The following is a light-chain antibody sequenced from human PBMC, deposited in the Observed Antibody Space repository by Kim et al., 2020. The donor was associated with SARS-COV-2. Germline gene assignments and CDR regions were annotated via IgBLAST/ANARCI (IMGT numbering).Light chain of an antibody. CDR3: QPWHSTPAV. V-gene: IGLV3-1*01. CDR1: ALGDKY. Sequence: SYELTQPPSVSVSPGQTASIICTGDALGDKYTSWYHHRPGQSPVVVIYQNDKRPAEISERFSGSISGNTATLTISGTLASDEGDFYCQPWHSTPAVFGGG. CDR2: QND. J-gene: IGLJ3*02.